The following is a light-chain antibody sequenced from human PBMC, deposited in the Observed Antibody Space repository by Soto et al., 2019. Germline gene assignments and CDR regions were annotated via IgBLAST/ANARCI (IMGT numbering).Light chain of an antibody. V-gene: IGLV2-14*03. Sequence: QSVLTQPASVSGSPGQSITISCTGTSSDVGDYNYVSWYQQHPGKAPKLMIYDVSNRPSGVSNRFSGFKSGNTASLTISGLHAEDEADYYCSSYTTSSTYVFGTGTKVTVL. J-gene: IGLJ1*01. CDR2: DVS. CDR3: SSYTTSSTYV. CDR1: SSDVGDYNY.